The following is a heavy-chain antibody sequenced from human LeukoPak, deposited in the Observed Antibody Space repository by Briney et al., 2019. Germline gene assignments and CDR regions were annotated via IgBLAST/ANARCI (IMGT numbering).Heavy chain of an antibody. CDR3: AKSPVSSCRGSFCYPFDY. J-gene: IGHJ4*02. Sequence: GGSLRLSCAASGFSVSSTYMSWVRQAPGKGLEWVLVIYSLGSTYYADSVKGRFTVSRDNSRNTLYLQMNTLRAEDTAVYFCAKSPVSSCRGSFCYPFDYWGQGNLVTVSS. V-gene: IGHV3-53*01. D-gene: IGHD2-15*01. CDR1: GFSVSSTY. CDR2: IYSLGST.